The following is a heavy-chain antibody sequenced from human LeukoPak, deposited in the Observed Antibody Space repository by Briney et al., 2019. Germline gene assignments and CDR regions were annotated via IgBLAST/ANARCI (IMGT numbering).Heavy chain of an antibody. CDR1: GGSFSGYY. D-gene: IGHD4/OR15-4a*01. V-gene: IGHV4-34*01. Sequence: SETLSLTCAVYGGSFSGYYWSWIRQPPGKGLEWIGEINHSGSTNYNPSLKSRVTISVDTSKNQFSLKLSSVTAADTAVYYCARGLTDFDYWGQGTLVTVSS. J-gene: IGHJ4*02. CDR3: ARGLTDFDY. CDR2: INHSGST.